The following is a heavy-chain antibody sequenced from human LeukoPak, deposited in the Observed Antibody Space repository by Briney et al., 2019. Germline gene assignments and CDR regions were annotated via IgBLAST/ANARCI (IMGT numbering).Heavy chain of an antibody. Sequence: GGSLRLSCAASGFTFSSYAMHWVRQAPGKGLEWVAVISYDGSNKYYADSVKGRFTSSRDNSKNTLYLQMNSLRAEDTAVYYCARGGFPPFDYWGQGTLVTVSS. CDR1: GFTFSSYA. V-gene: IGHV3-30*04. J-gene: IGHJ4*02. CDR3: ARGGFPPFDY. CDR2: ISYDGSNK.